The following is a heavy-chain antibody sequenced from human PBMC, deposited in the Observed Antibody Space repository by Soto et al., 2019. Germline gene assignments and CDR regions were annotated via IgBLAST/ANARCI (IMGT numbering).Heavy chain of an antibody. CDR1: GGSISSYY. J-gene: IGHJ2*01. V-gene: IGHV4-59*01. Sequence: QVQLQESGPGLVKPSETLSLTCTVSGGSISSYYWSWIRQPPGKGLEWIGYIYYSGSTNYNPSLKSRVTISVDTSKNQFSLKLSSVTAADTAVYYCARGYDFWSGYDNHWYFDLWGRGTLVTVSS. CDR2: IYYSGST. D-gene: IGHD3-3*01. CDR3: ARGYDFWSGYDNHWYFDL.